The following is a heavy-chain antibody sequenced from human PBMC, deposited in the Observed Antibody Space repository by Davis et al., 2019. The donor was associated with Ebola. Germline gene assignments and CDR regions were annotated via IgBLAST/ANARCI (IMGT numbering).Heavy chain of an antibody. Sequence: ASVQVSCKASGYTFTSYGIIWVRQAPAQGLEGMGWISAYNGNTNYAQKLQGRVTMTTDTSTSTAYMELRSLRSDDTAVYYCARDPKYSGSYYYYYGMDIWGQGTTVTVSS. CDR2: ISAYNGNT. D-gene: IGHD1-26*01. J-gene: IGHJ6*02. CDR1: GYTFTSYG. V-gene: IGHV1-18*01. CDR3: ARDPKYSGSYYYYYGMDI.